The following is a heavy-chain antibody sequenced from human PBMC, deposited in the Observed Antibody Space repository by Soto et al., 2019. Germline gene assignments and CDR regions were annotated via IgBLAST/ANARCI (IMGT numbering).Heavy chain of an antibody. CDR2: IYYSGSP. CDR1: GGAISSGDYY. J-gene: IGHJ5*02. V-gene: IGHV4-30-4*01. Sequence: QGQLQESGPGLVKPSQTLSLTCTVSGGAISSGDYYWSWIRQPPGKVLEWIGYIYYSGSPYYNPSLKSRVTISVDTSKTQFSLQLSSVTAADTAVYYCARVGCSGGSCYWFDPWGQGTLVTVSS. D-gene: IGHD2-15*01. CDR3: ARVGCSGGSCYWFDP.